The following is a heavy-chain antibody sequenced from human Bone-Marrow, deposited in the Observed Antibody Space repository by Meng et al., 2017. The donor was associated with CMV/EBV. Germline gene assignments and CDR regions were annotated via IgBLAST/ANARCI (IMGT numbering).Heavy chain of an antibody. Sequence: GESLKISCAASGFTFSSYAMHWVRQAPGKGLEWVSYISSSGSTIYYADSVKGRFTISRDNAKNSLYLQMNSLRAEDTGVYYCTTDQPKWELLRFDYWGQGTLVTVSS. CDR3: TTDQPKWELLRFDY. J-gene: IGHJ4*02. CDR1: GFTFSSYA. D-gene: IGHD1-26*01. V-gene: IGHV3-48*04. CDR2: ISSSGSTI.